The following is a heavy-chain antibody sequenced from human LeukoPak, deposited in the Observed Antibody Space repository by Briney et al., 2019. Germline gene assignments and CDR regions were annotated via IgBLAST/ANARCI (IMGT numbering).Heavy chain of an antibody. CDR2: ISHDGSDE. CDR3: ANALTGDPRLLDPLMDV. D-gene: IGHD7-27*01. CDR1: GFTFSSYS. Sequence: GGSLRLSCAASGFTFSSYSMDWVRQAPGKGLQWVAVISHDGSDEYYADSVKGRFTISRDNSQNTVFLQMRSLTPEDTAAYYCANALTGDPRLLDPLMDVWGPGTTVIVSS. J-gene: IGHJ6*02. V-gene: IGHV3-30*18.